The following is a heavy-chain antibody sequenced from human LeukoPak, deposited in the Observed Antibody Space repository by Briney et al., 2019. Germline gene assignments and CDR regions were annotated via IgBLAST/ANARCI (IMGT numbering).Heavy chain of an antibody. Sequence: SETLSLTCTVSGGSISSSSYYWSWIRQPPGKGLEWIGYIYYSGSTNYNPSLKSRVSISVDTSKKQFSLKLSSVTAADTAVYYCARAGYSSSWTYMDVWGKGTTVTVSS. V-gene: IGHV4-61*01. CDR3: ARAGYSSSWTYMDV. CDR2: IYYSGST. J-gene: IGHJ6*03. CDR1: GGSISSSSYY. D-gene: IGHD6-13*01.